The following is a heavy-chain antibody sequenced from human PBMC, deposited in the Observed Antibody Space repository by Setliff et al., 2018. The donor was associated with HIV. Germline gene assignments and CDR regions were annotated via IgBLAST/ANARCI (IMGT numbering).Heavy chain of an antibody. CDR2: ISGSGGST. V-gene: IGHV3-23*01. Sequence: ETLSLTCTVSGDFFSSDYYWGWIRQPPGKGLEWVSAISGSGGSTYYADSVKGRFTISRDNSKNTVSLQMNSLRSEDTAVYYCATSVATFDSVDYWGQGTLVTVSS. D-gene: IGHD1-26*01. CDR3: ATSVATFDSVDY. J-gene: IGHJ4*02. CDR1: GDFFSSDY.